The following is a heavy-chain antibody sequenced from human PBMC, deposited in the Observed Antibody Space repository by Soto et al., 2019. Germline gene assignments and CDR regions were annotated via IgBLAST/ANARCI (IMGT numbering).Heavy chain of an antibody. CDR1: GGSISSYY. CDR2: IYYSGST. Sequence: SETLSLTCTVSGGSISSYYWSWIRQPPGKGLEWIGYIYYSGSTNYNPSLKSRVTISVDNAKNSLYLQMNSLRAEDTAVYYCARVGTMIVVVYDAFDIWGQGTMVTVSS. J-gene: IGHJ3*02. D-gene: IGHD3-22*01. CDR3: ARVGTMIVVVYDAFDI. V-gene: IGHV4-59*12.